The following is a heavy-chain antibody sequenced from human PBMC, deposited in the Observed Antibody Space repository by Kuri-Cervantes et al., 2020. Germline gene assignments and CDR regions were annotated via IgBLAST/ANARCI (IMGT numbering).Heavy chain of an antibody. Sequence: GESLKISCAASGFTFSSYSMNWVRQAPGKGLEWVSSISSSSSYIYYADSVKGRFTISRDNAKNSLCLQMNSLRAEDTAVYYCARAKEVGYDFWSGYYTNYYYYYYMDVWGKGTTVTVSS. J-gene: IGHJ6*03. CDR1: GFTFSSYS. D-gene: IGHD3-3*01. CDR2: ISSSSSYI. CDR3: ARAKEVGYDFWSGYYTNYYYYYYMDV. V-gene: IGHV3-21*04.